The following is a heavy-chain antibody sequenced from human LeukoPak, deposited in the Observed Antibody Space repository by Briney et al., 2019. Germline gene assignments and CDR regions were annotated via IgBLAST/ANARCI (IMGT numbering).Heavy chain of an antibody. J-gene: IGHJ6*03. CDR3: AKEDKSQSLYQLLGMDV. CDR1: GFTFSSYG. CDR2: IQYDGSRK. V-gene: IGHV3-30*02. D-gene: IGHD2-2*01. Sequence: HAGGSLRLSCAASGFTFSSYGMHWVRQAAGKGLEWVAFIQYDGSRKYYVDSVEGRFSISRHNSKNTVFLQMNSLRAEDTAVYYCAKEDKSQSLYQLLGMDVWGKGTTVTVSS.